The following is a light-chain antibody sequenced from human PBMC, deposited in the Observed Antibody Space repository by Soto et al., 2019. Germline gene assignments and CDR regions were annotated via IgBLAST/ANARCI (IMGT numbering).Light chain of an antibody. CDR2: GAS. V-gene: IGKV3-15*01. CDR3: QQYKTWSSIT. Sequence: EIVMTQSPATLYVSAGERATLSCRASQSVGTNLAWYQQKPGQAPRLLIYGASTRATGIPDRFSGSGSGTEFTLTISSLQSEDFAVYHCQQYKTWSSITFGQGTRLEIK. J-gene: IGKJ5*01. CDR1: QSVGTN.